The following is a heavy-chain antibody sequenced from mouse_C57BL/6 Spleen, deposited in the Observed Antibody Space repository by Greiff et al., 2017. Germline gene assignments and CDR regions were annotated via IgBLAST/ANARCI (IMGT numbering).Heavy chain of an antibody. CDR2: ILPGSGST. J-gene: IGHJ2*01. Sequence: QVQLQQSGAELMKPGASVKLSCKATGYTFTGYWIEWVKQRPGHGLEWIGEILPGSGSTYYNEKFKGKATFTADPSSNTAYMQLSSLTTEDSAIYYCARDDYEDFDYWGQGTTLTVSS. D-gene: IGHD2-4*01. V-gene: IGHV1-9*01. CDR3: ARDDYEDFDY. CDR1: GYTFTGYW.